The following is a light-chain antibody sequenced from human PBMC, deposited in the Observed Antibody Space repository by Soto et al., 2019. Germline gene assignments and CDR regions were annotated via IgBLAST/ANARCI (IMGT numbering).Light chain of an antibody. CDR1: QTVNNNY. J-gene: IGKJ1*01. CDR2: RAS. CDR3: HPHVGSPGT. Sequence: ELVLTQSPGTLSLSPGERATHSCRASQTVNNNYVAWYQQKPGQAPTLLIFRASNKATGIPDRFSGSGCGTEFTLTNSELEPEESGIFHCHPHVGSPGTFAQVTKVYIK. V-gene: IGKV3-20*01.